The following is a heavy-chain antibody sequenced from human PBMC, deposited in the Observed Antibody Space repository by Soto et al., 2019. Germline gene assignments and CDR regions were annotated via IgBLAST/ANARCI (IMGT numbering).Heavy chain of an antibody. CDR1: GGTFSSYT. CDR3: AREIAARPDDGWFDP. CDR2: IIPILGIA. J-gene: IGHJ5*02. Sequence: GASVKVSCKASGGTFSSYTISWVRQAPGQGLEWMGRIIPILGIANYAQKFQGRVTITADKSTSTAYMELSSLRSEDTAVYYCAREIAARPDDGWFDPWGQGTLVTVSS. D-gene: IGHD6-6*01. V-gene: IGHV1-69*04.